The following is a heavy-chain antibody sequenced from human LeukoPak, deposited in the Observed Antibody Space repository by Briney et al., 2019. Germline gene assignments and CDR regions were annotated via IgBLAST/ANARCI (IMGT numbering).Heavy chain of an antibody. Sequence: GASVKVSCKASGYTFTSYYMHWVRQAPGQGLEWMGIINPSGGSTSYAQKFQGRVTMTRDMSTSTVYMELSSLRSEDTAVYYCARTSDGIEMATISGVYFDYWGQGTLVTVSS. D-gene: IGHD5-24*01. CDR1: GYTFTSYY. V-gene: IGHV1-46*01. CDR2: INPSGGST. J-gene: IGHJ4*02. CDR3: ARTSDGIEMATISGVYFDY.